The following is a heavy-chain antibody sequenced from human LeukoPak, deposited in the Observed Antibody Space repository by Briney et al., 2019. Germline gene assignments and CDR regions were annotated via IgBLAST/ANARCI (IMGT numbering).Heavy chain of an antibody. CDR2: IKQDGSEK. J-gene: IGHJ3*02. CDR1: GFTFSSCW. CDR3: ATDITNFEAGHAFDI. V-gene: IGHV3-7*01. Sequence: GGSLRLSCAASGFTFSSCWMSWVRQAPGKGLEWVADIKQDGSEKYYVDSVKGRFTISRDNAKNSLYLQMNSLRAEDTAVYYCATDITNFEAGHAFDIWGQGTMVTVSS. D-gene: IGHD5-24*01.